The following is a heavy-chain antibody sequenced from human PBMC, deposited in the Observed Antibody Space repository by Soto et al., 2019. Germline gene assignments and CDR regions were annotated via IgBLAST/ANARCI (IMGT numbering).Heavy chain of an antibody. V-gene: IGHV5-10-1*01. J-gene: IGHJ3*02. D-gene: IGHD1-1*01. CDR3: ARHPLPKAYNWNDRDAFDI. Sequence: GESLKISCKGSGYSFTSYWISWVRQMPGKGLEWMGRIDPSDSYTNYSPSFQGHVTISADKSISTAYLQWSSLKASDTAMYYCARHPLPKAYNWNDRDAFDIWGQGTMVTVSS. CDR2: IDPSDSYT. CDR1: GYSFTSYW.